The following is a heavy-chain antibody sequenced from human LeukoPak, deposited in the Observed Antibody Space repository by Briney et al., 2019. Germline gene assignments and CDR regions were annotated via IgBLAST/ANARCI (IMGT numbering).Heavy chain of an antibody. CDR3: AKLGKTENHYGSGRFSYYYYMDV. J-gene: IGHJ6*03. D-gene: IGHD3-10*01. Sequence: PGGSLRLSCAASGFTVSSNYMNWVRQAPGKGLEWVSSISSSSSYIYYADSVKGRFTISRDNSKNTLYLQMNSLRAEDTAVYYCAKLGKTENHYGSGRFSYYYYMDVWGKGTTVTISS. CDR1: GFTVSSNY. CDR2: ISSSSSYI. V-gene: IGHV3-21*01.